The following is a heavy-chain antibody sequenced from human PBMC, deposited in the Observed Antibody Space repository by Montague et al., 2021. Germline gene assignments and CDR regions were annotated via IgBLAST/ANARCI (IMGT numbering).Heavy chain of an antibody. D-gene: IGHD3-22*01. V-gene: IGHV4-39*07. Sequence: SETLSLTCTVSGGAISSSFHYWGWIHQPPGKGLDWIGNVFYRGNTNYNPSLKSRVSISVDSSKNQFSLKLSSVTAADTAVYYCARVTDSSGYYWGAFDIWGQGTMVTVSS. CDR1: GGAISSSFHY. CDR2: VFYRGNT. J-gene: IGHJ3*02. CDR3: ARVTDSSGYYWGAFDI.